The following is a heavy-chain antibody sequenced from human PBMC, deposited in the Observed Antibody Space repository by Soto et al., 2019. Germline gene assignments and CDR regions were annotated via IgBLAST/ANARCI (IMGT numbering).Heavy chain of an antibody. CDR3: ARDLWLGELLEYYYYYYGMDV. Sequence: EVQLVESGGGLVQPGGSLRLSCAASGFTFSSYWMHWVRQAPGKGLVWVSRINSDGSSTSYADSVKGRFTISRDNAKNTLYLQMNSLRAEDTAVYYCARDLWLGELLEYYYYYYGMDVWGQGTTVTVSS. D-gene: IGHD3-10*01. J-gene: IGHJ6*02. CDR2: INSDGSST. CDR1: GFTFSSYW. V-gene: IGHV3-74*01.